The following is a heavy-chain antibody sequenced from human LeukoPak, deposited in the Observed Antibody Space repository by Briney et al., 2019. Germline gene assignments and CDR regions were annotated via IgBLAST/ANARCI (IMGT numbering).Heavy chain of an antibody. D-gene: IGHD5-12*01. CDR1: GFTFSSYS. J-gene: IGHJ4*02. V-gene: IGHV3-48*01. CDR3: ARARPPPRGYRPGELPLFDY. Sequence: GGSLRLSCAASGFTFSSYSMNWVRQAPGKGLEWVSLISSSSLTIYYTDSVKGRFTISRDNAKNSLYLQMNSLRAEDTAVYYCARARPPPRGYRPGELPLFDYWGQGTLVTVSS. CDR2: ISSSSLTI.